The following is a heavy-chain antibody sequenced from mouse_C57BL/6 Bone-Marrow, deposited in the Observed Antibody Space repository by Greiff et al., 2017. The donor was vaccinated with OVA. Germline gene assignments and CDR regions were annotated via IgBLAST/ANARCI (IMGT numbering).Heavy chain of an antibody. CDR2: ISSGSSTI. CDR3: ASEGSPYWYFDV. D-gene: IGHD1-1*02. CDR1: GFTFSDYG. V-gene: IGHV5-17*01. Sequence: DVKLVESGGGLVKPGGSLKLSCAASGFTFSDYGMHWVRQAPEKGLEWVAYISSGSSTIYYADTVKGRFTISRDTANNTLFLQMNSLRSEDTAMDYCASEGSPYWYFDVWGTGTTVTVSS. J-gene: IGHJ1*03.